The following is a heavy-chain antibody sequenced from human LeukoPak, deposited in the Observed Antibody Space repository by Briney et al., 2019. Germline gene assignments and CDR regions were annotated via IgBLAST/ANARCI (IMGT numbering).Heavy chain of an antibody. Sequence: ASVKVSCKASGGTFSSYAISWVRQAPGQGLEWMGWISAYNGNTNYAQKLQGRVTMTTDTSTSTAYMELRSLRSDDTAVYYCARELVAAAATGRYYYYYGMDVWGQGTTVTVSS. J-gene: IGHJ6*02. V-gene: IGHV1-18*01. CDR1: GGTFSSYA. CDR2: ISAYNGNT. CDR3: ARELVAAAATGRYYYYYGMDV. D-gene: IGHD6-13*01.